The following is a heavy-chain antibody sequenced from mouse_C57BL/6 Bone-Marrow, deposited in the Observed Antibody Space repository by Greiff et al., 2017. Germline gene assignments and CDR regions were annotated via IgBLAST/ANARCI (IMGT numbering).Heavy chain of an antibody. V-gene: IGHV1-64*01. D-gene: IGHD2-5*01. CDR1: GYTFTSYW. CDR2: IHPNSGRT. Sequence: VQLQQSGAELVKPGASVKLSCKASGYTFTSYWMHWVKQSPGQGLEWIGMIHPNSGRTNYNEKFKSKATLTVDKSSSTAYMHLSSLTSEDAAVYYCARCSNYSYGGQGTLVTVAA. CDR3: ARCSNYSY. J-gene: IGHJ3*01.